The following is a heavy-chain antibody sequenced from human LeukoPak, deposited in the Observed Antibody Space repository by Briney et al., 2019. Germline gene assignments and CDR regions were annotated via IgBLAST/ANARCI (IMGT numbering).Heavy chain of an antibody. CDR3: ARGSVDTAMVDY. CDR2: TYYSGST. Sequence: SETLSLTCTVSGGSISSSSYYWGWIRQPPGKGLEWIGTTYYSGSTSYNPSLKSRVTISVDTSKNQFSLKLSSVTAADTAVYYCARGSVDTAMVDYWGQGTLVTVSS. CDR1: GGSISSSSYY. D-gene: IGHD5-18*01. V-gene: IGHV4-39*07. J-gene: IGHJ4*02.